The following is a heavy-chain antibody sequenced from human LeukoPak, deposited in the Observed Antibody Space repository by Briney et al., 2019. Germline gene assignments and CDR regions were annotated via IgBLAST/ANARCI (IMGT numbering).Heavy chain of an antibody. D-gene: IGHD6-25*01. CDR2: IIPILGIA. CDR1: GGSFSSYA. Sequence: GASVKVSCKASGGSFSSYAISWVRQAPGQGLEWMGRIIPILGIANYAQKFQGRVTINKDESTSTAYMELSSLRSEDTAVYYCARDEESSGLYYFDSWGQGTLVTVSS. V-gene: IGHV1-69*04. J-gene: IGHJ4*02. CDR3: ARDEESSGLYYFDS.